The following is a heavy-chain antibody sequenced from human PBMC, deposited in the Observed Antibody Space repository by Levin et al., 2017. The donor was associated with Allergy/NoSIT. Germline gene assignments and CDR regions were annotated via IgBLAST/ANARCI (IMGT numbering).Heavy chain of an antibody. J-gene: IGHJ4*02. Sequence: GGSLRLSCAASGFTFDDYAMHWVRQAPGKGLEWVSGVSWNSGSIGYADSVKGRFTISRDNAKNSLYLQMESLRAEDTAFYYCAKDRDYGGNSIVYWGQGTLVTVSS. CDR3: AKDRDYGGNSIVY. D-gene: IGHD4-23*01. CDR2: VSWNSGSI. CDR1: GFTFDDYA. V-gene: IGHV3-9*01.